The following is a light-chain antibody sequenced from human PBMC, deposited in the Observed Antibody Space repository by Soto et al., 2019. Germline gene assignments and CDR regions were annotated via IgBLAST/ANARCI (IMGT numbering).Light chain of an antibody. CDR2: DAS. CDR1: QSISSW. V-gene: IGKV1-5*01. CDR3: QHYNSYSRT. J-gene: IGKJ1*01. Sequence: DIQMTQSPSTLSASVGDRVTITCRASQSISSWLAWYQQKPGKAPKLLIYDASSLESGVPSRFSGSGSGTEFTLTISSLQPDDFATDYCQHYNSYSRTFRQGPKVEIK.